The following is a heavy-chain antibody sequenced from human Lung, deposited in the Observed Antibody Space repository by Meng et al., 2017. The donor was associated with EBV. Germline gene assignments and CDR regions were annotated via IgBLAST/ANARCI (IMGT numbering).Heavy chain of an antibody. CDR2: IYYSGST. J-gene: IGHJ4*02. Sequence: SGPGLVKPSQTLSLPCTVSGGSISSGDYYWSWIRQPPGKGLEWIGYIYYSGSTYYNPSLKSRVTISVDTSKNQFSLKLSSVTAADTAVYYCATIKERTTVTPFDYWGQGTLVTVSS. CDR3: ATIKERTTVTPFDY. V-gene: IGHV4-30-4*01. D-gene: IGHD4-17*01. CDR1: GGSISSGDYY.